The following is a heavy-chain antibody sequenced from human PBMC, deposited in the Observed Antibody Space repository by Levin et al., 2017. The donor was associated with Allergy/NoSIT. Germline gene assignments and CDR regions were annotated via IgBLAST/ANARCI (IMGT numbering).Heavy chain of an antibody. D-gene: IGHD3-10*01. CDR3: ARDECAWLGECYGMDV. CDR2: IHHSGSA. CDR1: GDSISGGTLY. J-gene: IGHJ6*02. V-gene: IGHV4-31*03. Sequence: SETLSLTCTVSGDSISGGTLYWSWIRQRPGTGLEWIGFIHHSGSAYYNPSLKSRLTMSLDTSKSQFSLRVTSVTVADTAVYYCARDECAWLGECYGMDVWGQWTTVIVSS.